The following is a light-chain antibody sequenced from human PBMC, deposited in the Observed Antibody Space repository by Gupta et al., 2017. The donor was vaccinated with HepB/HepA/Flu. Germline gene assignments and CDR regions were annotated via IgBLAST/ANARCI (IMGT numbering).Light chain of an antibody. CDR2: EVS. CDR1: SSDVGSYNL. V-gene: IGLV2-23*02. J-gene: IGLJ2*01. CDR3: CSYAGSSTFDVV. Sequence: QSALTQPASVSGSPGQSITISCTGTSSDVGSYNLVSWYQQHPGKAPKLMIYEVSKRPSGVSNRFSGSKSRNTASLTIAGLQAEDEADYYCCSYAGSSTFDVVFGGGTKLTVL.